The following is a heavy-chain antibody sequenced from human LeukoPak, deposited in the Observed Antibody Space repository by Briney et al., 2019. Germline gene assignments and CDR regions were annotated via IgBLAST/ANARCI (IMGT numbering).Heavy chain of an antibody. CDR3: ARGVVVPAAPFDY. J-gene: IGHJ4*02. CDR1: GFTFSSYA. Sequence: GRSLRLSCAASGFTFSSYAMHWVRQAPGKGLEWVAVISYDGSNKYYADSVKGRFTISRDNSKNTLYLQMNSLRAEDTAVYYCARGVVVPAAPFDYWGQGTLVTVSS. CDR2: ISYDGSNK. V-gene: IGHV3-30*04. D-gene: IGHD2-2*01.